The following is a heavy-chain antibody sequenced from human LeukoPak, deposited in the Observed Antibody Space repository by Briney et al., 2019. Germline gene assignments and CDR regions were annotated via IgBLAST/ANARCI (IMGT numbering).Heavy chain of an antibody. V-gene: IGHV3-48*03. J-gene: IGHJ4*02. Sequence: GGSLRLSCAASGFTFTTYEMIWVRQAPGQGLKWVSYISSSGSTIYYADSVKGRFTISRDNAKNSLYLQMNSLRAEDTAVYYCARGGYYDSSGYYGYWGQGTLVTVSS. CDR2: ISSSGSTI. CDR3: ARGGYYDSSGYYGY. CDR1: GFTFTTYE. D-gene: IGHD3-22*01.